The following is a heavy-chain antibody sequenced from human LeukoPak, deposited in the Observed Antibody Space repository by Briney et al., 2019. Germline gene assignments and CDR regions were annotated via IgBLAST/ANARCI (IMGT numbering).Heavy chain of an antibody. V-gene: IGHV1-8*01. J-gene: IGHJ5*02. CDR3: ARVSSSWYSWFDP. Sequence: GASVKLSCKASGYTFTSYDINWERHAIGQGLEWMVWMNPNSGNRGYAQKFQGRVTITRNTSISTAYIELSGLRSEGTAVYDCARVSSSWYSWFDPWGQGTLVTVSS. CDR1: GYTFTSYD. D-gene: IGHD6-13*01. CDR2: MNPNSGNR.